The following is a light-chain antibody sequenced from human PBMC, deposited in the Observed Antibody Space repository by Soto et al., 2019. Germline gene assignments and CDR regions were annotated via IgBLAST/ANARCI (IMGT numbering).Light chain of an antibody. CDR2: ATS. CDR3: QQFASYPLT. V-gene: IGKV3-20*01. J-gene: IGKJ4*01. CDR1: QSVSSSY. Sequence: EIVLTQSPGTLSLSPGERATLSCRASQSVSSSYLAWFQQRPGQAPRLLIFATSRRATDIPDRFSGGGSGTDFTLTISRLEPEDFAVYYCQQFASYPLTFGGGTKVDIK.